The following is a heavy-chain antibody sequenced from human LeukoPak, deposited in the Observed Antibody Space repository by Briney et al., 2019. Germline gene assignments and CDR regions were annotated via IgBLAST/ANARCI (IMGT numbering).Heavy chain of an antibody. CDR1: GYSFTSYW. V-gene: IGHV5-51*01. CDR3: ARRYCSSTSCYTGFDY. D-gene: IGHD2-2*02. J-gene: IGHJ4*02. CDR2: IYPGDSDT. Sequence: GESLKISCKGSGYSFTSYWIGWVRQMPGKGLEWMGIIYPGDSDTRYSPSFQGQVTISADKSISTAYLQWSSLKASDTAMYYCARRYCSSTSCYTGFDYWCQGTLVTVSS.